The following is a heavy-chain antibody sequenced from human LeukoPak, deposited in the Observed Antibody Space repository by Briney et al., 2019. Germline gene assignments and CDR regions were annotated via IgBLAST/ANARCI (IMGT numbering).Heavy chain of an antibody. D-gene: IGHD2-15*01. J-gene: IGHJ4*02. CDR2: IYPGDSDT. V-gene: IGHV5-51*01. CDR3: ARQPLGYCGGGSSYSDS. CDR1: GYSFTSYW. Sequence: GESLKISCKGSGYSFTSYWIGWVRQMPGKGLEWMGIIYPGDSDTRYSPSFQGQVTISADKSISTAYLQWSSLKASDTPMYYRARQPLGYCGGGSSYSDSWGQGTLVTVSS.